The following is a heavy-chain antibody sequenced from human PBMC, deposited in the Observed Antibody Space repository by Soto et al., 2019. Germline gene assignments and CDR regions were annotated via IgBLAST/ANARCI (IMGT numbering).Heavy chain of an antibody. J-gene: IGHJ6*02. CDR2: ISGSGGST. CDR3: TGPIPPCQSRYYGMDV. D-gene: IGHD2-2*01. V-gene: IGHV3-23*01. Sequence: GGSLRLSCAASGFTFSSYAMSWVRQAPGKGLEWGSAISGSGGSTYYADSVKGRFTISRDNSKNTLYLQMNSLRAEDTAVYYWTGPIPPCQSRYYGMDVWGQGTTVTVSS. CDR1: GFTFSSYA.